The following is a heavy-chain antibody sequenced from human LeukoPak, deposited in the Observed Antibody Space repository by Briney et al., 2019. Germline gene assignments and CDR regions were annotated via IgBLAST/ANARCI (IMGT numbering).Heavy chain of an antibody. Sequence: GGSLRLSCAASGFTFSSYAMSWVRQAPGKGLEWVSAISGSGGSTYYADSVKGRFTISRDNSKNTLYPQMNSLRAEDTDVYYCAKGIDYAFDPWGQGTLVTVSS. CDR3: AKGIDYAFDP. CDR2: ISGSGGST. V-gene: IGHV3-23*01. CDR1: GFTFSSYA. D-gene: IGHD4-17*01. J-gene: IGHJ5*02.